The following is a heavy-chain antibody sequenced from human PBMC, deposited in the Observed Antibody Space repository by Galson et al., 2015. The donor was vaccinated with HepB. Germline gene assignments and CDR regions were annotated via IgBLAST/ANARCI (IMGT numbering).Heavy chain of an antibody. CDR2: INPNSGGT. CDR3: ASTPYCSSTSCLNWYFDL. Sequence: SVKVSCKASGYTFTGYYMHWVRQAPGQGLEWMGWINPNSGGTNYAQKFQGRVTMTRDTSISTAYMELSRLRSGDTAVYYCASTPYCSSTSCLNWYFDLWGRGTLVTVSS. D-gene: IGHD2-2*01. J-gene: IGHJ2*01. CDR1: GYTFTGYY. V-gene: IGHV1-2*02.